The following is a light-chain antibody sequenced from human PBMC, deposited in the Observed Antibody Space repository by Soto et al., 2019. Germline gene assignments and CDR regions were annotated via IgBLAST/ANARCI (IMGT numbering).Light chain of an antibody. J-gene: IGLJ2*01. Sequence: QSVLTQPASVSGSPGQSITISCTGASSDVGDYNYVSWYQEHPGQVPKLIIFEVTTRPSGVSDRFSGSNSGNTATLTISGTQAMDEADYYCQAWDSSTASGVFGGGTKLTV. CDR3: QAWDSSTASGV. V-gene: IGLV2-14*01. CDR2: EVT. CDR1: SSDVGDYNY.